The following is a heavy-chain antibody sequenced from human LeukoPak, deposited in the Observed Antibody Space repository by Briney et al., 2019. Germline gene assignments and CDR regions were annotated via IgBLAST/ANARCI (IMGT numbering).Heavy chain of an antibody. J-gene: IGHJ4*02. CDR2: INHSGST. Sequence: SETLSLTCAVYGGSFSGYYWSWIRQPLGKGLEWIGEINHSGSTNYNPSLKSRVTISVDTSKNQFSLKLSSVTAADTAVYYCARGPLYSGSWYGYWGQGTLVTVSS. CDR3: ARGPLYSGSWYGY. CDR1: GGSFSGYY. D-gene: IGHD6-13*01. V-gene: IGHV4-34*01.